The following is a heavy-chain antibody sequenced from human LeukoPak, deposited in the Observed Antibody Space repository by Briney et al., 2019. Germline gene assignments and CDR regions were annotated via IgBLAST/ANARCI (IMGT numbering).Heavy chain of an antibody. V-gene: IGHV4-39*01. CDR3: ARRLDYYDSSGYYLGLAFDI. J-gene: IGHJ3*02. CDR1: GGSISSSSYY. CDR2: IYYSGST. D-gene: IGHD3-22*01. Sequence: SETLSLTWTVSGGSISSSSYYWGWIRQPPGKGLEWIGSIYYSGSTYYNPSLKSRVTISVDTSKNQFSLKLSSVTAADTAVYYCARRLDYYDSSGYYLGLAFDIWGQGTMVTVSS.